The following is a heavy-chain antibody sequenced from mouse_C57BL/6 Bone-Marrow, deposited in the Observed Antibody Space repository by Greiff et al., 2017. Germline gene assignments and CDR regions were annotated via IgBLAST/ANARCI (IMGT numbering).Heavy chain of an antibody. CDR3: ARGPNYSNPYYYAMDY. D-gene: IGHD2-5*01. CDR2: IYPGSGNT. V-gene: IGHV1-76*01. Sequence: QVQLQQSGAELVRPGASVKLSCKASGYTFTDYYINWVKQRPGQGLEWIARIYPGSGNTYYNEKFKGKATLTAEKSSSTAYMQLSSLTSEDSAVYFCARGPNYSNPYYYAMDYWGQGTSVTVSS. J-gene: IGHJ4*01. CDR1: GYTFTDYY.